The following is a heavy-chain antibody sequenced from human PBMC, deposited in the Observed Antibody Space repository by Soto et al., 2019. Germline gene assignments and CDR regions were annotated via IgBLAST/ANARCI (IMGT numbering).Heavy chain of an antibody. CDR2: IIGSGGST. Sequence: GGSLRLSCAASGFPFKNYAMSWVRQAPGKGLEWVSTIIGSGGSTYYADSVKGRFTVSRDNSKNTLYLQMNSLRVEDTAVYYCAKDQLPLRLRGYFDYWGQGKLVTVSS. D-gene: IGHD3-3*01. CDR1: GFPFKNYA. J-gene: IGHJ4*02. CDR3: AKDQLPLRLRGYFDY. V-gene: IGHV3-23*01.